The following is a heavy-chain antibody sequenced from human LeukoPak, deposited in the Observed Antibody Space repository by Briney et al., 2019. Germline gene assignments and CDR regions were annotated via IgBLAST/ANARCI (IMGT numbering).Heavy chain of an antibody. Sequence: GGSLRLSCAASGFTFSSYAMNWVRQAPGKGLEWVSYISSSTTTIYYADSVKGRFTISRDSAKNSLFLQMNSLRVEDTAVYYCAKIVSAWDGFDYWGEGALVTVSS. CDR3: AKIVSAWDGFDY. V-gene: IGHV3-48*04. CDR1: GFTFSSYA. J-gene: IGHJ4*02. D-gene: IGHD2/OR15-2a*01. CDR2: ISSSTTTI.